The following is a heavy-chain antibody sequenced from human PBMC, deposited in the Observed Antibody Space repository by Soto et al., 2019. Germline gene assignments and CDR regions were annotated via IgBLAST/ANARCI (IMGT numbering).Heavy chain of an antibody. CDR2: IRSNGRT. V-gene: IGHV3-73*01. J-gene: IGHJ4*02. CDR3: ARLDCSGGSCYPYYFEH. D-gene: IGHD2-15*01. CDR1: VFTFSASA. Sequence: PGGSLRLSCAASVFTFSASAMHWFRQASGKGLEWVGRIRSNGRTAYAASMQGRFTISRDDSKKTAYLQLNSLKTDDTAVYYCARLDCSGGSCYPYYFEHWGQGALVTVSS.